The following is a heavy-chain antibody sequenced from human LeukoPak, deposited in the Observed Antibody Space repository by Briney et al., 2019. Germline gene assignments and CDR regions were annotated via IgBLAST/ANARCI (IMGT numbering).Heavy chain of an antibody. CDR3: ARPSSNIAVAAYFDY. J-gene: IGHJ4*02. CDR2: ISWNSGSI. Sequence: GRSLRLSCAASGFTFDDYAMHWVRQAPGKGLEWVSGISWNSGSIGYADSVKGRFTISRDNAKNSLYLQMNSLRAEDTALYYCARPSSNIAVAAYFDYWGQGTLVTVSS. V-gene: IGHV3-9*01. D-gene: IGHD6-19*01. CDR1: GFTFDDYA.